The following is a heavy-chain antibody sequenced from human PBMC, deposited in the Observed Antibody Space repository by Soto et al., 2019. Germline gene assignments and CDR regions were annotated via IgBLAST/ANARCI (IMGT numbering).Heavy chain of an antibody. D-gene: IGHD3-3*01. V-gene: IGHV1-18*01. CDR2: ISAYNGNT. CDR3: ARALGKYYDFWSGYSTQFDY. CDR1: GYTFTSYG. J-gene: IGHJ4*02. Sequence: QVQLVQSGAEVKKPGASVKVSCKASGYTFTSYGISWVRQAPGQGLEWMGWISAYNGNTNYAQKLQGRVTMTTDTSTSTAYMELRSLRSDDTAVYYCARALGKYYDFWSGYSTQFDYWGQVTLVTVSS.